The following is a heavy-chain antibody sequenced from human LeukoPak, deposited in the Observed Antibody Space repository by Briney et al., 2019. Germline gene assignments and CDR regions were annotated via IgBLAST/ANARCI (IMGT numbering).Heavy chain of an antibody. J-gene: IGHJ6*02. V-gene: IGHV3-7*01. CDR3: ARDGGIIRFGGQDV. D-gene: IGHD3-16*01. CDR2: IQQDGGEE. CDR1: GFTFTEYW. Sequence: PGGSLGLSCAASGFTFTEYWMAWVRQAPGKGLEWVASIQQDGGEEYYLDSVRGRFTISRDNTKNSVYLQMNSLRAEDTAVYYCARDGGIIRFGGQDVWGQGTTVTVS.